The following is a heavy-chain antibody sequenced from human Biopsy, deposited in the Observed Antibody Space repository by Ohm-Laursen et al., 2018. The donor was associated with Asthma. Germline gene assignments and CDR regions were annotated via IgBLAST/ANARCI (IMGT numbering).Heavy chain of an antibody. D-gene: IGHD5-12*01. V-gene: IGHV1-69*13. CDR1: GDSFSNYT. CDR3: ARGYSGSDRIVYYYSGLEV. CDR2: LIPVLGTP. Sequence: SVKVSCKASGDSFSNYTISWVRQVPGQGLEWMGGLIPVLGTPDHAQMFEGRVTITADESTSTAYMELSSLSSEDTAVYYCARGYSGSDRIVYYYSGLEVWGQGTTVTVSS. J-gene: IGHJ6*02.